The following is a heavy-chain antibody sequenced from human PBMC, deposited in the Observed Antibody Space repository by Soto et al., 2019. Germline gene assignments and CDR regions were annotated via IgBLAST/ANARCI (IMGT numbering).Heavy chain of an antibody. Sequence: SETLSLTCTVAGGSMSSYNWSWLRRAPGKGLEWIGYIYYSGSTVYNPSLKSRVTMSLDSSKNQFSLKLSSVTAADTAVYYCAGDYGSGSYRFAYWGQGTLVTVSS. D-gene: IGHD3-10*01. CDR1: GGSMSSYN. V-gene: IGHV4-59*01. CDR3: AGDYGSGSYRFAY. CDR2: IYYSGST. J-gene: IGHJ4*02.